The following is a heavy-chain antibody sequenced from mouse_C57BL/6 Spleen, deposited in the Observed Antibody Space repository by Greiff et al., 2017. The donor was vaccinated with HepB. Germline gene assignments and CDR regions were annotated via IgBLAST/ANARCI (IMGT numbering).Heavy chain of an antibody. V-gene: IGHV1-50*01. Sequence: QVQLQQPGAELVKPGASVKLSCKASGYTFTSYWMQWVKQRPGQGLEWIGEIDPSDSYTNYNQKFKGKATLTVDQSSSTAYMQLNSLTSEDSAVYYCANAPFYYGSWYFDVWGTGTTVTVSS. CDR3: ANAPFYYGSWYFDV. J-gene: IGHJ1*03. CDR2: IDPSDSYT. D-gene: IGHD1-1*01. CDR1: GYTFTSYW.